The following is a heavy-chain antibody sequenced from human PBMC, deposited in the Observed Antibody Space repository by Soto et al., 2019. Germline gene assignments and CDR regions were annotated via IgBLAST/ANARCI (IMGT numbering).Heavy chain of an antibody. CDR1: GFTSSSYS. CDR2: ISSSSSTI. D-gene: IGHD1-26*01. V-gene: IGHV3-48*02. Sequence: EVQLVESGGGLVQPGGSLRLSCAASGFTSSSYSMNWVRQAPGKGLEWVSYISSSSSTIYYADSVKGRFTISRDNAKNSLYLQMNSLRDEDTAVYYSARARWELLRRHYYYGMDVWGQGTTVTVSS. J-gene: IGHJ6*02. CDR3: ARARWELLRRHYYYGMDV.